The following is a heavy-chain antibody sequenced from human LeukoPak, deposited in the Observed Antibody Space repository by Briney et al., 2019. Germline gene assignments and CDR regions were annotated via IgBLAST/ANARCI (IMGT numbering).Heavy chain of an antibody. Sequence: GGSLRLSCVASGFTFSSDWMSWVRQAPGKGLGWVANIKQDGSEKYYVDSVKGRFTISRDNAKNSLYLQMNSLRAEDTAVYYCARERYYGSGKIDYWGQGTLVTVSS. CDR3: ARERYYGSGKIDY. CDR2: IKQDGSEK. V-gene: IGHV3-7*01. J-gene: IGHJ4*02. CDR1: GFTFSSDW. D-gene: IGHD3-10*01.